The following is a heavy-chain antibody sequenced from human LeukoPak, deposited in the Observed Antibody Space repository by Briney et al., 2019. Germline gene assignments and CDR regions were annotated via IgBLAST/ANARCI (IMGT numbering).Heavy chain of an antibody. CDR1: GGTFSSYA. J-gene: IGHJ4*02. V-gene: IGHV1-69*04. CDR2: IIPIFGIA. Sequence: SVKVSCKASGGTFSSYAISWVRQAPGQGLEWMGRIIPIFGIANYAQKFQGRVTITADKSTSKAYMELSSLRSEDTAVYYCARDREWLQSHYFDYWGQGTLVTVSS. CDR3: ARDREWLQSHYFDY. D-gene: IGHD5-24*01.